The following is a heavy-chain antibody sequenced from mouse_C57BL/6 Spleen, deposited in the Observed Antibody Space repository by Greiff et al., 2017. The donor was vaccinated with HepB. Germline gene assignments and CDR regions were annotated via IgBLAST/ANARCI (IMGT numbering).Heavy chain of an antibody. D-gene: IGHD1-1*01. J-gene: IGHJ2*01. Sequence: QVHVKQSGTELVKPGASVKLSCKASGYTFTSYWMHWVKQRPGQGLEWIGNINPSNGGTNYNEKFKSKATLTVDKSSSTAYMQLSSLTSEDSAVYYCARYSTVVAGDYFDYWGQGTTLTVSS. V-gene: IGHV1-53*01. CDR3: ARYSTVVAGDYFDY. CDR1: GYTFTSYW. CDR2: INPSNGGT.